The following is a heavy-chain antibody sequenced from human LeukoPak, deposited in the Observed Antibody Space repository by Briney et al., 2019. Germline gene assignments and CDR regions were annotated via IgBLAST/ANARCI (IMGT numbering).Heavy chain of an antibody. Sequence: GGSLRLSCAASGFSFSNAWMNWVRQAPGKGLEWVANIKQDGSEKYYVDSVKGRFTISRDNAKNSRYLQMNSLRAEDTAVYYCARDYDPFDMWGQGTMVTVSS. CDR2: IKQDGSEK. CDR1: GFSFSNAW. CDR3: ARDYDPFDM. J-gene: IGHJ3*02. V-gene: IGHV3-7*04.